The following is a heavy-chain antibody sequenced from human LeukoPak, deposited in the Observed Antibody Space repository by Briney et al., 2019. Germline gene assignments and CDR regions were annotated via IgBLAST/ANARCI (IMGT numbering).Heavy chain of an antibody. CDR3: TTGIRGD. CDR1: GLTVTHAW. Sequence: GGSLRLSCSASGLTVTHAWMNWVRQAPGEGLDWVGRIASKTDGGATDYAAPVRGRFTISRDDSKNTLNLQMNSLKTEDTAVYYCTTGIRGDWGQGTLVTVSS. J-gene: IGHJ4*02. V-gene: IGHV3-15*07. D-gene: IGHD3-10*01. CDR2: IASKTDGGAT.